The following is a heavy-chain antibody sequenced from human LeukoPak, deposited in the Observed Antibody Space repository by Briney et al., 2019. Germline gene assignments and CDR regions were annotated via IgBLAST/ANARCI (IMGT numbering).Heavy chain of an antibody. CDR3: ARAHSSGWYTYYYYMDV. V-gene: IGHV4-59*01. D-gene: IGHD6-19*01. Sequence: PSETLSLICTVSGGSISSYYWSWIRQPPGKGLEWIGYIYYSGSTNYNPSLKSRVTISVDTSKNQFSLKLSSVTAADTAVYYCARAHSSGWYTYYYYMDVWGKGTTVTISS. CDR2: IYYSGST. CDR1: GGSISSYY. J-gene: IGHJ6*03.